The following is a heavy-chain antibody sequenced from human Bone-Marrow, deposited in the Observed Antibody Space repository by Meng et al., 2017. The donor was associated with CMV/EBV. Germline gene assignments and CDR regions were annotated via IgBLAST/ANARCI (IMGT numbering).Heavy chain of an antibody. CDR1: GGSISSSSYY. CDR2: IYYSGST. D-gene: IGHD5-18*01. V-gene: IGHV4-39*07. CDR3: ARGRENSYGSSFDY. J-gene: IGHJ4*02. Sequence: SETLSLTCTVSGGSISSSSYYWGWIRQPPGKGLEWIGSIYYSGSTYYNPSLKSRVTISVDTSRNEFSLKLNSVTAVDTAVYYCARGRENSYGSSFDYWGQGTLVTVSS.